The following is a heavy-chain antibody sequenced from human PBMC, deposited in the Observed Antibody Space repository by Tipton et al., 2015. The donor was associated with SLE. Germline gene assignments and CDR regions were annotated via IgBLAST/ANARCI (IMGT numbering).Heavy chain of an antibody. CDR2: IYSSGST. CDR3: VRRYGTSFDY. Sequence: TLSLTCNVSGGSISSDVHYWNLIRQPAGKGLEWIGRIYSSGSTNYNPSHKSRVTISVDTTKNQFSLKLSSVTAADTAVYYCVRRYGTSFDYWDQGTLVTVSS. CDR1: GGSISSDVHY. J-gene: IGHJ4*02. V-gene: IGHV4-61*02. D-gene: IGHD2-8*01.